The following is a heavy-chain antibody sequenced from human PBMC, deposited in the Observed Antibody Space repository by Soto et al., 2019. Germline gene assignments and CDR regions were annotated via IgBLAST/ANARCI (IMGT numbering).Heavy chain of an antibody. D-gene: IGHD4-17*01. CDR1: GGSISSGDYY. V-gene: IGHV4-30-4*01. J-gene: IGHJ5*02. CDR3: ARGTLRWYESGWFDP. CDR2: IYYSGST. Sequence: QVQLQESGPGLVKPSQTLSLTCTVSGGSISSGDYYWSWIRQPPGKGLEWIGYIYYSGSTYYNPSLKSRVTISVDTSKNQFSLKLSSVTAADTAVYYCARGTLRWYESGWFDPWGQGTLVTVSS.